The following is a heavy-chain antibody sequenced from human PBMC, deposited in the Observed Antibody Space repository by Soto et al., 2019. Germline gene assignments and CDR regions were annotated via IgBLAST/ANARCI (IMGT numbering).Heavy chain of an antibody. V-gene: IGHV1-46*01. Sequence: ASVKVSCKAIGYSFTSHYMHWVRQAPGQGLEWMGTIYPGGVNIGYAQKFKGRVTMTKDTSTSTVYMELNSLTSEDTAVYYCARSAPPIDYWGQGTLVTVSS. CDR3: ARSAPPIDY. J-gene: IGHJ4*02. CDR1: GYSFTSHY. CDR2: IYPGGVNI.